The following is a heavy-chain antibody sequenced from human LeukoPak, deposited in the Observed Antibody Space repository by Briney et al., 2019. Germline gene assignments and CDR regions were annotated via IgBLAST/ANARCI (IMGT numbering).Heavy chain of an antibody. V-gene: IGHV1-69*05. J-gene: IGHJ4*02. CDR2: IIPIFGTA. CDR1: GGTFSSYA. Sequence: SVKVSCKASGGTFSSYAISWVRQAPGQGLEWMGGIIPIFGTANYAQKFQGRVTITTDESTSTAYMELSSLRSEDTAVYYCARDYCNNPTCHTREFDYWGQGTLVTVSS. D-gene: IGHD2-21*02. CDR3: ARDYCNNPTCHTREFDY.